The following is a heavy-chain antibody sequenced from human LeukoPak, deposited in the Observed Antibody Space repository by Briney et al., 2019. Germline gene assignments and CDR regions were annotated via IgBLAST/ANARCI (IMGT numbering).Heavy chain of an antibody. CDR3: ARSSAGALDI. D-gene: IGHD4/OR15-4a*01. CDR2: LNTDGSNI. V-gene: IGHV3-74*01. J-gene: IGHJ3*02. Sequence: GGSLRLSCAASGFTFSSYGMHWVRQAPGKGLVWVSRLNTDGSNIFYADSVRGRFTISRDNAKNTLYLQMNTLSVEDTAVYYYARSSAGALDIWGQGTLVTVSS. CDR1: GFTFSSYG.